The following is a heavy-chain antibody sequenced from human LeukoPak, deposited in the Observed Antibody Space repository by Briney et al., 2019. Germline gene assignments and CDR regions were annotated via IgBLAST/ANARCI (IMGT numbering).Heavy chain of an antibody. CDR3: ARHAGVPAAVWPHDAFDI. CDR1: GGSISGYY. Sequence: SETLSLTCSVSGGSISGYYWTWIRQPAGKGLEWIGYIYYSGSTYYNPSLKSRVTISVDTSKNQFSLKLSSVTAADTAVYYCARHAGVPAAVWPHDAFDIWGQGTMVTVSS. CDR2: IYYSGST. D-gene: IGHD2-2*01. V-gene: IGHV4-59*08. J-gene: IGHJ3*02.